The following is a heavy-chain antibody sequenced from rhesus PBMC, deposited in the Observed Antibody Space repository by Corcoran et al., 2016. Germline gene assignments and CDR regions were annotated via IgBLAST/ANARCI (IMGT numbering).Heavy chain of an antibody. CDR2: IDGRGRNT. CDR3: ARGGNRFDV. J-gene: IGHJ5-1*01. Sequence: QLQVQESGPGQVKPSETLSLTCAVSGGSISSSYWSWIRQAPGKGLEWLGYIDGRGRNTTYNPSLKSRVALSTDTSKRQLSLKLNSVTAADTAVYYCARGGNRFDVWGAGVLVTVSS. CDR1: GGSISSSY. V-gene: IGHV4-169*01.